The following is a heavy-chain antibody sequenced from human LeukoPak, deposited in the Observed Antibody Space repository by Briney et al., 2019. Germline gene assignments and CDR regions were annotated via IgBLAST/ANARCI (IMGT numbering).Heavy chain of an antibody. Sequence: GGSLRLSCAASGFTFINYAMSWVRQAPGKGLEWVSVISGNGGTTYYADSVKGRFSISRDSSKNTLILQMNSLRAEDTAVYYCAKGTYYYDSSGYYYGPTFDNWGQGTLVTVSA. CDR2: ISGNGGTT. J-gene: IGHJ4*02. CDR3: AKGTYYYDSSGYYYGPTFDN. D-gene: IGHD3-22*01. V-gene: IGHV3-23*01. CDR1: GFTFINYA.